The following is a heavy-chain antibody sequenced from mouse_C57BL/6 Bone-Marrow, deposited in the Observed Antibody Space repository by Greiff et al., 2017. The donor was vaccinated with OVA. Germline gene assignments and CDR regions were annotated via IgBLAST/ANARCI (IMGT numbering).Heavy chain of an antibody. CDR3: ARNTTVVAKGSYARDY. V-gene: IGHV1-77*01. CDR2: IGPGSGST. J-gene: IGHJ4*01. CDR1: GYTFTDYY. Sequence: VQLQQSGAELVKPGASVKISCKASGYTFTDYYINWVKQRPGQGLEWIGKIGPGSGSTYYNEKVKGKATLTAEKSSSTAYMQLSSLTSEESAVYVCARNTTVVAKGSYARDYWGQGTSVTVSS. D-gene: IGHD1-1*01.